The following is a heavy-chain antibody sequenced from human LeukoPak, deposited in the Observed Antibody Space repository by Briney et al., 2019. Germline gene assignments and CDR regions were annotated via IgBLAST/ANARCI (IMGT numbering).Heavy chain of an antibody. CDR2: ISGSGGST. CDR1: GFTFSSYA. CDR3: ARPSDDFWSGSYYYGMDV. V-gene: IGHV3-23*01. D-gene: IGHD3-3*01. Sequence: GGSLRLSCAASGFTFSSYAMSWVRQAPGKGLEWVSAISGSGGSTYYADSVKGRFTISRDNSKNTLYLQMNSLRAEDTAVYYCARPSDDFWSGSYYYGMDVWGQGTTVTVSS. J-gene: IGHJ6*02.